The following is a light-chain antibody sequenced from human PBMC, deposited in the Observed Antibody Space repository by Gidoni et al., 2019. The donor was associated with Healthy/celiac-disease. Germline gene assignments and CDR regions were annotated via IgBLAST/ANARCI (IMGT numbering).Light chain of an antibody. CDR3: QQRSNWVFT. CDR1: QRVSSY. V-gene: IGKV3-11*01. CDR2: DAS. Sequence: EIVLTQSPATLPLSPGESATLSCRASQRVSSYLAWYQQKPGQAPRLLIYDASNRATGIPARFSGSGSGTDFTLTISSLGPEDFAVYYCQQRSNWVFTFGPGTKVDIK. J-gene: IGKJ3*01.